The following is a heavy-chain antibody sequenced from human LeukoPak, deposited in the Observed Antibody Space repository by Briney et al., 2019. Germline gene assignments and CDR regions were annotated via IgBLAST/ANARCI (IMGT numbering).Heavy chain of an antibody. V-gene: IGHV1-69*04. CDR3: ARDHVDTAMVGIYYYYYGMDV. Sequence: GASVTVSCKASGGTFSSYAISWVRQAPGQGLEWMGRIIPILGIANYAQKFQGRVTITADKSTSTAYMELSSLRSEDTAVYYCARDHVDTAMVGIYYYYYGMDVWGQGTTVTVSS. J-gene: IGHJ6*02. CDR1: GGTFSSYA. D-gene: IGHD5-18*01. CDR2: IIPILGIA.